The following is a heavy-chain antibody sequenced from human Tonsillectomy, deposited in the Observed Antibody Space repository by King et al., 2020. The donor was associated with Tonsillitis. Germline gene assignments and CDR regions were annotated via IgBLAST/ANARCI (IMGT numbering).Heavy chain of an antibody. J-gene: IGHJ4*02. CDR1: GFTFSDYY. Sequence: VQLVESGAEIKKPGASVTVSCKASGFTFSDYYIHWVRQAPGQGLEWMGWINPDTGGSNFAQKFQGRLTLTRDTSISTAYMDLTTLRPDDTAMYFCARRHLHTEYSAFGFDFWGQGTLVTVSS. V-gene: IGHV1-2*02. D-gene: IGHD5-12*01. CDR2: INPDTGGS. CDR3: ARRHLHTEYSAFGFDF.